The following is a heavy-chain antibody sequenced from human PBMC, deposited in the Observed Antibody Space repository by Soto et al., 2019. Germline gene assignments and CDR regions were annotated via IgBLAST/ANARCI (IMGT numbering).Heavy chain of an antibody. J-gene: IGHJ6*03. D-gene: IGHD3-9*01. V-gene: IGHV3-64*01. CDR2: ISSNGGST. CDR3: DRGRLRYFDWLAYYMDV. Sequence: EVQLVESGGGLVQPGGSLRLSCAASGFTFSSYAMHWVRQAPGKGLEYVSAISSNGGSTYYANSVKGRFTISRDNSKNTLYLQMGSLRAEDMAVYYCDRGRLRYFDWLAYYMDVWGKGTTVTVSS. CDR1: GFTFSSYA.